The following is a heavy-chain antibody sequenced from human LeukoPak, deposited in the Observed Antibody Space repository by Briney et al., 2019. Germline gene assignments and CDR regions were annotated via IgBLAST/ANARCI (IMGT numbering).Heavy chain of an antibody. CDR1: GGSISSSNW. D-gene: IGHD5-12*01. Sequence: SGTLSLTCAVSGGSISSSNWWSWVRQPPGKGLEWIGEIYHSGSTNYNPSLKSRVTISVDRSKNQFSLKLSSVTAADTAVYYCARASGYGGAYFDYWGQGTLVAVSS. CDR3: ARASGYGGAYFDY. V-gene: IGHV4-4*02. CDR2: IYHSGST. J-gene: IGHJ4*02.